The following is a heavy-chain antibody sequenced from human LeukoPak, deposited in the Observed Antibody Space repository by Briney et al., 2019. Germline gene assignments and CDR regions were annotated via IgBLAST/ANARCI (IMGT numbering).Heavy chain of an antibody. CDR1: GYTFTSYG. J-gene: IGHJ6*02. V-gene: IGHV1-18*01. D-gene: IGHD3-10*02. Sequence: ASVKVSCKASGYTFTSYGISWVRRAPGQGMEWMGWTSIYNGNTNYAQKRQGRVTMTTDTSTSTAYMELRSLRSDDTAVYYCARGLSSEIFYYYYGMDVWGQGTTVTVSS. CDR2: TSIYNGNT. CDR3: ARGLSSEIFYYYYGMDV.